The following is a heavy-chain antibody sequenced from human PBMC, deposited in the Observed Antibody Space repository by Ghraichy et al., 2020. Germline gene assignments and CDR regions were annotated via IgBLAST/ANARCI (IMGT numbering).Heavy chain of an antibody. CDR2: ISGSGGST. CDR1: GFTFSSYA. Sequence: GESLRLSCAASGFTFSSYAMSWVRQAPGKGLEWVSAISGSGGSTYYADSVKGRFTISRDNSKNTLYLQMNSLRAEDTAVYYCAKARLAGRTRDAFDIWGQGTMVTVSS. V-gene: IGHV3-23*01. CDR3: AKARLAGRTRDAFDI. J-gene: IGHJ3*02. D-gene: IGHD6-19*01.